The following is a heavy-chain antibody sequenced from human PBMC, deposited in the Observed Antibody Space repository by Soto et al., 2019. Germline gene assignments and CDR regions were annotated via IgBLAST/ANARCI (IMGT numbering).Heavy chain of an antibody. CDR3: ARVYSSYDSSGYRPSDGMDV. V-gene: IGHV4-31*03. D-gene: IGHD3-22*01. J-gene: IGHJ6*02. CDR2: IYYSGST. CDR1: GGSISSGGYY. Sequence: KPSETLSLTCTVSGGSISSGGYYWSWIRQHPGKGLEWIGYIYYSGSTYYNPSLKSRVTISVDTSKNQFSLKLSSVTAADTAVYYCARVYSSYDSSGYRPSDGMDVWGQGTTVTVSS.